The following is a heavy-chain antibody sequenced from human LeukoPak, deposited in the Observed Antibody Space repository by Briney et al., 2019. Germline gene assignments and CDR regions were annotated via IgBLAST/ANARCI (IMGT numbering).Heavy chain of an antibody. CDR2: INHSGST. V-gene: IGHV4-34*01. CDR1: GGSFSGYY. CDR3: ARGKSRPLRLRYYGMDV. Sequence: PSETLSLTCAVYGGSFSGYYWGWIPQPPGKRLEWIGEINHSGSTNYNPSLKIRVTISVDMSKNQFSLKLSSVTAADTAVYYCARGKSRPLRLRYYGMDVWGQGTTVTVSS. J-gene: IGHJ6*02. D-gene: IGHD2-15*01.